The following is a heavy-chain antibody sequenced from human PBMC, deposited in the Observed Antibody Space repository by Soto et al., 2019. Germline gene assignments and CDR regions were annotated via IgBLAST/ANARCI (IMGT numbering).Heavy chain of an antibody. CDR3: ARDRVGSDMDV. J-gene: IGHJ6*02. CDR1: GFTFSSYA. V-gene: IGHV3-30-3*01. D-gene: IGHD3-10*01. Sequence: PGGSLRLSCAASGFTFSSYAMHRVRQAPGKGLEWVAVISYDGSNKYYADSVKGRFTISRDNSKNTLYLQMNSLRAEDTAVYYCARDRVGSDMDVWGQGTTVTVSS. CDR2: ISYDGSNK.